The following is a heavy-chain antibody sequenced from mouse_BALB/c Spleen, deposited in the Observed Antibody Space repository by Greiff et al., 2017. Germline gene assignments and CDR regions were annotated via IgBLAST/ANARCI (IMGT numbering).Heavy chain of an antibody. V-gene: IGHV5-6-5*01. CDR3: ARGPTVGEYYFDY. CDR2: ISSGGST. CDR1: GFTFSSYA. Sequence: EVKVVESGGGLVKPGGSLKLSCAASGFTFSSYAMSWVRQTPEKRLEWVASISSGGSTYYPDSVKGRFTISRDNARNILYLQMSSLRSEDTAMYYCARGPTVGEYYFDYWGQGTTLTVSS. J-gene: IGHJ2*01. D-gene: IGHD1-1*01.